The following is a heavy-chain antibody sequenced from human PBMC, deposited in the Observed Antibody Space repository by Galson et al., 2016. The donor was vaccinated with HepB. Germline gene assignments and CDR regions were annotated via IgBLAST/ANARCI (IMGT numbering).Heavy chain of an antibody. D-gene: IGHD3-3*01. CDR3: AKGVGVVISSGYFDY. J-gene: IGHJ4*02. CDR2: ISSSSATI. V-gene: IGHV3-21*04. Sequence: SLRLSCAASGFSFSTYTMNWVRQAPGKGLEWVASISSSSATIYYVDSVKGRFTISRDNAKNSLYLQMNSLRAEDTALYYCAKGVGVVISSGYFDYWGQGTLVTVSS. CDR1: GFSFSTYT.